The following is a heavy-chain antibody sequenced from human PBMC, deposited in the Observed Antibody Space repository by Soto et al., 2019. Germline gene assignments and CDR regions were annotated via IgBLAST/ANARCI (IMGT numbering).Heavy chain of an antibody. CDR1: GGSMRGQH. J-gene: IGHJ4*02. V-gene: IGHV4-4*08. CDR3: ATYAVGEGGRGY. CDR2: HHSDST. Sequence: QVQLQESGPGLVKPSETLSLTCTVSGGSMRGQHWSGIRQPPGKGLEWIGHHSDSTNYNPTLKSRITISTDTSKNQFSLKLSSVTAAETAVYYSATYAVGEGGRGYWGQGTLVTVSS. D-gene: IGHD3-16*01.